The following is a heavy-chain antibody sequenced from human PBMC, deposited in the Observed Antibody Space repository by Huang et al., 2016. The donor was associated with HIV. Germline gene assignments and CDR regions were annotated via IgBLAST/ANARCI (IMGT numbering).Heavy chain of an antibody. Sequence: EVQLVESGGGLVQPGGSLRLSCAASGFTFSSYWMSWVRQAPGKGLWWVANIKQDGSEKYYVDSGKGRFTISRDNAKNSLYLQMNSLRAEDTAVYYCASIVGATAAFDIWGQGTMVTVSS. CDR1: GFTFSSYW. CDR2: IKQDGSEK. D-gene: IGHD1-26*01. CDR3: ASIVGATAAFDI. V-gene: IGHV3-7*01. J-gene: IGHJ3*02.